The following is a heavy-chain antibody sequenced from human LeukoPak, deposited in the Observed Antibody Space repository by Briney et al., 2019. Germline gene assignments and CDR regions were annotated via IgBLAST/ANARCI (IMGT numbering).Heavy chain of an antibody. CDR2: NIHIFGTD. V-gene: IGHV1-69*05. CDR1: GGTFSSDA. CDR3: ATGNIRFLQWLSFDY. Sequence: SVTVSCKASGGTFSSDAISWVRQAPGQRLEWRVGNIHIFGTDNSAQKFTRRVTINTDDSKSTAYMELSSLRSEDTAVYYCATGNIRFLQWLSFDYWGPGTLVTVSS. D-gene: IGHD3-3*01. J-gene: IGHJ4*02.